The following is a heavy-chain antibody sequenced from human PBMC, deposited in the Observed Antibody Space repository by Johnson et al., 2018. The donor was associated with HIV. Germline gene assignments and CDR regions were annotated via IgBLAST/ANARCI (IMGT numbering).Heavy chain of an antibody. J-gene: IGHJ3*02. Sequence: VQLVESGGGLVKPGGSLRLSCAASGFIFSNAWMHWVRQAPGKGLAWVGRIKSKTHGETTDYAAPVKGRFSISRDDSKNTLYLQMNSLKSEDTAVYYCTTDQVDSGSYYNAFHIWGQGTTVTVSS. CDR2: IKSKTHGETT. V-gene: IGHV3-15*01. D-gene: IGHD1-26*01. CDR1: GFIFSNAW. CDR3: TTDQVDSGSYYNAFHI.